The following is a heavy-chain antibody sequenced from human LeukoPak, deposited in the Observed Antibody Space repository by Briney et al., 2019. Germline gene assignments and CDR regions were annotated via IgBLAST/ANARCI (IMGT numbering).Heavy chain of an antibody. CDR3: AKTAYCSSTSCLFDY. D-gene: IGHD2-2*01. CDR2: IYRGGST. J-gene: IGHJ4*02. CDR1: GFTVSSIY. Sequence: GGSLRLSCAASGFTVSSIYMSWVRQAPGKGLEWVSIIYRGGSTYYADSVKGRFAVSRDNSKNTLYLQMNSLRAEDTAVYYCAKTAYCSSTSCLFDYWGQGTLVTVSS. V-gene: IGHV3-53*01.